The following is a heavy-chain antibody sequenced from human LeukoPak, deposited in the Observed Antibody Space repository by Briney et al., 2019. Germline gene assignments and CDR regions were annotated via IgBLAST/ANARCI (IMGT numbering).Heavy chain of an antibody. CDR1: GGSISSYY. CDR2: INHSGST. J-gene: IGHJ4*02. CDR3: ARMNWNRHFDY. Sequence: PSETLSLTCTVSGGSISSYYWSWVRQPPGKGLEWIGEINHSGSTNYNPSLKNRVTISVDTSKNQFSLKLSSVTAADTAVYYCARMNWNRHFDYWGQGTLVTVSS. V-gene: IGHV4-34*01. D-gene: IGHD1-1*01.